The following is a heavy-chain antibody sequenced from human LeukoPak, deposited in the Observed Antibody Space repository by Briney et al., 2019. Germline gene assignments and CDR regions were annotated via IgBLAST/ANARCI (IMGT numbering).Heavy chain of an antibody. Sequence: KTSETLSLTCAVSGGSISSSNWWSWVRQPPGKGLEWIGEIYHSGSTNYNPSLKSRVTISVDKSKNQFSLKLSSVTAADTAVYYCARTHYGDYLYYFDYWGQGTLVTVSS. J-gene: IGHJ4*02. CDR1: GGSISSSNW. D-gene: IGHD4-17*01. V-gene: IGHV4-4*02. CDR2: IYHSGST. CDR3: ARTHYGDYLYYFDY.